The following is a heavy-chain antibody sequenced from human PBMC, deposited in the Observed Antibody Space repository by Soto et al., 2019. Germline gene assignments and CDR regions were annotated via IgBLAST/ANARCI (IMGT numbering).Heavy chain of an antibody. CDR3: TRLPRHPRPAFDY. Sequence: GGSMRLSGAASGFTVRDYALSWVRQGPGKGLEWVGFIRSKRYGGTPEYAASVKGRFSISRDDSGNIAYLQMNSLRTEDTAVYFCTRLPRHPRPAFDYWGQGTQVTVSS. CDR2: IRSKRYGGTP. V-gene: IGHV3-49*04. CDR1: GFTVRDYA. D-gene: IGHD2-2*01. J-gene: IGHJ4*02.